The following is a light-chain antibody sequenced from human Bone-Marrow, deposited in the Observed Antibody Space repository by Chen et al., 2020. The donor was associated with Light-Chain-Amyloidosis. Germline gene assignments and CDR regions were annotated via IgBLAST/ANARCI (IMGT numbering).Light chain of an antibody. J-gene: IGLJ1*01. CDR2: KVN. CDR1: TSGGGHYEY. CDR3: CSYAGYSRHV. V-gene: IGLV2-8*01. Sequence: QSALTHPPSASGSPGQSVTISCTGVTSGGGHYEYVSWYQQHPGKAPKLVIYKVNKRPSGVPDRFSGSRSGNTASLTVSGLQPEDEAHYYCCSYAGYSRHVFGGGTAVTV.